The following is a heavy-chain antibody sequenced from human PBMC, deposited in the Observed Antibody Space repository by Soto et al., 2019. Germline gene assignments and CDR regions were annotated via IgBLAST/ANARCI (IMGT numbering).Heavy chain of an antibody. CDR1: GYTFTSYD. CDR2: MNPNSGNT. V-gene: IGHV1-8*01. D-gene: IGHD5-18*01. CDR3: ARGMTYIYGQMLYYYYGMDV. Sequence: QVQLVQSGAEVKKPGASVKVSCKASGYTFTSYDINWVRQATGQGLEWMGWMNPNSGNTGYAQKFQGRVTMTRNTSISTAYMELSCLRSEDTAVYYCARGMTYIYGQMLYYYYGMDVWGQGTTVTVSS. J-gene: IGHJ6*02.